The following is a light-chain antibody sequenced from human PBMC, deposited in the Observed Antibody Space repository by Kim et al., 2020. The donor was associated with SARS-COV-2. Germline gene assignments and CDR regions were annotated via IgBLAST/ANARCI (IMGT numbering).Light chain of an antibody. Sequence: GQSITTSCTGASRDVGGYKYVAWYRQQPGTAPKLMIYDVDNRPSGVSDRFSGSKSGNTASLTISGLQAEDEGDYYCSSYTRTDTVVFGGGTQLTVL. CDR2: DVD. CDR3: SSYTRTDTVV. V-gene: IGLV2-14*03. J-gene: IGLJ2*01. CDR1: SRDVGGYKY.